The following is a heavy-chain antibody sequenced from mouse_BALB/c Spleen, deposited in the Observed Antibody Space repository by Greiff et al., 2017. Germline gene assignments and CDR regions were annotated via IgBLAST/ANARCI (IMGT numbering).Heavy chain of an antibody. CDR1: GFTFSSYG. CDR2: ISSGGSYT. CDR3: ARQGTTATFFDY. Sequence: EVKLVESGGDLVKPGGSLKLSCAASGFTFSSYGMSWVRQTPDKRLEWVATISSGGSYTYYPDSVKGRFTISRDNAKNTLYLQMSSLKSEDTAMYYCARQGTTATFFDYWGQGTTLTVSS. V-gene: IGHV5-6*01. D-gene: IGHD1-2*01. J-gene: IGHJ2*01.